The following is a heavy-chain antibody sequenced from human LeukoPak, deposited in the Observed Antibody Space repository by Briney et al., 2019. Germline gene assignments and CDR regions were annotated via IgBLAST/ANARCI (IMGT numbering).Heavy chain of an antibody. CDR1: GFSFGDYS. D-gene: IGHD6-19*01. J-gene: IGHJ3*02. V-gene: IGHV3-48*02. Sequence: GGLMRLSCAASGFSFGDYSMYWGRQAPGKGPEWVSCISHSRSNVLNAESVKGRFTISRDNSKNSVYLQMNSLRDEDTAVYYCAGDKGWAFESWGHGIIVSVSS. CDR3: AGDKGWAFES. CDR2: ISHSRSNV.